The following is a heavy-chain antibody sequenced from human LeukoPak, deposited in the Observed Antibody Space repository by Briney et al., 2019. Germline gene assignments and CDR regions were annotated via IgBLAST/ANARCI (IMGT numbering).Heavy chain of an antibody. CDR3: ARSDSKLGGGSYYFDY. CDR1: GGSISSYY. V-gene: IGHV4-59*01. CDR2: IYYSGST. Sequence: SETLSLTCTVSGGSISSYYWSWIRQPPGKGLEWIGYIYYSGSTNYNPSLKSRVTISVDTSKNQFSLKLSSVTAADTAVYYCARSDSKLGGGSYYFDYWGQGTLVTVSS. J-gene: IGHJ4*02. D-gene: IGHD2-15*01.